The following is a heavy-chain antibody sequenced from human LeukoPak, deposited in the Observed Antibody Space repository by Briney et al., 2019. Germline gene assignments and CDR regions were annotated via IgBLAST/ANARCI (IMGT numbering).Heavy chain of an antibody. CDR2: IRSKANSYAT. D-gene: IGHD1-1*01. J-gene: IGHJ4*02. CDR3: TSGLSVRRSNNTPVDY. CDR1: GFTFSGSA. Sequence: GGSLRLSCTASGFTFSGSAMYWVRQASGKGLEWVGRIRSKANSYATVYAASVKGRFTISRDDSKNTAYLQMNSLKTEDTAVYYCTSGLSVRRSNNTPVDYWGQGTLVTVSS. V-gene: IGHV3-73*01.